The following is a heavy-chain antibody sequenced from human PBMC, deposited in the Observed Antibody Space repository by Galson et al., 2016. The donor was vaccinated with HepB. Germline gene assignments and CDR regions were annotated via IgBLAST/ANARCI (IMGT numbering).Heavy chain of an antibody. Sequence: SLRLSCAASGITFSNYVMSWVRRAPGKGLEWVSDISGSGDVTYYVDSVRGRFTISRDNSNNTLYLRTDSLRVDDTAVYYCVRGKNAGDSTRLNYWGQGTLVTVSS. CDR2: ISGSGDVT. J-gene: IGHJ4*02. CDR1: GITFSNYV. D-gene: IGHD2/OR15-2a*01. CDR3: VRGKNAGDSTRLNY. V-gene: IGHV3-23*01.